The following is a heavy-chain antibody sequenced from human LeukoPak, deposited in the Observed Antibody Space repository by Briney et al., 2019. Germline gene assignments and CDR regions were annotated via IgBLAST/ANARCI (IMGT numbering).Heavy chain of an antibody. D-gene: IGHD3-16*02. V-gene: IGHV4-39*01. CDR1: GASISSGNYY. J-gene: IGHJ5*02. Sequence: SETLSLTCTVSGASISSGNYYWGWIRQPPGKGLEWIGSIYYTGTTYYNPSLKSRVTISVDTSKNQFSLRLSSVTAADTAVYYCPRQRIVSSGAWFDPWGQGTLVTVSS. CDR3: PRQRIVSSGAWFDP. CDR2: IYYTGTT.